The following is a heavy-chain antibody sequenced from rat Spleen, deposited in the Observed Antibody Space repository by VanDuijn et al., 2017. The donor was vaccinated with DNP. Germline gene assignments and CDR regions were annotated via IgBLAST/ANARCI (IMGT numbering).Heavy chain of an antibody. V-gene: IGHV2S12*01. D-gene: IGHD1-1*01. CDR2: ISSGGST. CDR1: GFSLTSYG. CDR3: SREGQPYYSMDA. Sequence: QVQLKESGPGLVQPSQTLSLTCTVSGFSLTSYGVSWVRQPPGKGLEWIAAISSGGSTYYNSALKSRLSINRDTSTSQVFLRMNSLQIEDTATYFCSREGQPYYSMDAWGQGTSVTVSS. J-gene: IGHJ4*01.